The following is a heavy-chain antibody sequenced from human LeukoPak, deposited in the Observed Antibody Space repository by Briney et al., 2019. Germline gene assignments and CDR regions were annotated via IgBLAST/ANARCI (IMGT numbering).Heavy chain of an antibody. D-gene: IGHD1-7*01. V-gene: IGHV3-30*04. CDR3: ARDRSPGYNWNSPDY. J-gene: IGHJ4*02. CDR1: GFTFSSYT. CDR2: ISYSRSNK. Sequence: GGSLRLSCAASGFTFSSYTMNWVRQAPGKGLEWVAAISYSRSNKYYADSVKGRFTISRDNSKNSLYLQMNSLRAEDTAVYYCARDRSPGYNWNSPDYWGQGTLVTVSS.